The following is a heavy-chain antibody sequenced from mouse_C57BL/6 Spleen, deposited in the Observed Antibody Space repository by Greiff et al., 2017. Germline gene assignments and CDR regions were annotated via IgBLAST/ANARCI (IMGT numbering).Heavy chain of an antibody. CDR3: ASDDYDDCYAY. CDR1: GYTFTSYW. V-gene: IGHV1-55*01. Sequence: QVQLQQPGAELVKPGASVKMSCKASGYTFTSYWITWVKQRPGQGLEWIGDIYPGSGSTNYNEKFKSKATLTVDTSSSTAYMQLSSLTSEDAAVYYCASDDYDDCYAYWGQGTLVTVAA. D-gene: IGHD2-4*01. J-gene: IGHJ3*01. CDR2: IYPGSGST.